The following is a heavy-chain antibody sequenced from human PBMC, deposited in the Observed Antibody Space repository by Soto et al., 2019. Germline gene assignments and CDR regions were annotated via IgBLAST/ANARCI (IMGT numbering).Heavy chain of an antibody. Sequence: QVQLVQSGAEVKKPGSSVKVSCKASGGTFSSYTISWVRQAPGQGLEWMGRIIPILGIANYAQKFQGRVTITADKSTSTAYMELGSLRSEDTAVYYCARDPQYYYDSRERTFDYWGQGTLVTVSS. J-gene: IGHJ4*02. CDR3: ARDPQYYYDSRERTFDY. CDR1: GGTFSSYT. CDR2: IIPILGIA. D-gene: IGHD3-22*01. V-gene: IGHV1-69*08.